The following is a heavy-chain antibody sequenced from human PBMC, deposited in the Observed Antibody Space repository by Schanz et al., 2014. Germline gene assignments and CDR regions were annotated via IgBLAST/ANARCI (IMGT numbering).Heavy chain of an antibody. Sequence: QVQLAQSGAEVKKPGATVKVSCKASGYIFINSGISWVRQAPGQGLEWMGWISVYNHNKEYDQKFQGRVTMTTDTSTSTAYMALTDLRSDDTAVYYCARDRRFFDRDDLYYFDSWGQGTLVTVSS. D-gene: IGHD3-3*01. J-gene: IGHJ4*02. CDR1: GYIFINSG. CDR3: ARDRRFFDRDDLYYFDS. CDR2: ISVYNHNK. V-gene: IGHV1-18*01.